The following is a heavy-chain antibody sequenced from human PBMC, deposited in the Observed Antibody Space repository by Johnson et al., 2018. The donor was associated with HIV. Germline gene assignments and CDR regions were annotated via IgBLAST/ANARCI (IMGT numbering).Heavy chain of an antibody. CDR1: GFTFSSYG. J-gene: IGHJ3*02. CDR3: AKQYFGSGGSVHAFDI. CDR2: IRYDGSNK. Sequence: QVQLMESGGGVVQPWRSLRLSCAASGFTFSSYGMHWVRQAPGKGLEWVAFIRYDGSNKYYADSVKGRFTISRDNSKNTLYLQMNSLSPEDTAVYSCAKQYFGSGGSVHAFDIWGQGTLVTVSS. D-gene: IGHD3-10*01. V-gene: IGHV3-30*02.